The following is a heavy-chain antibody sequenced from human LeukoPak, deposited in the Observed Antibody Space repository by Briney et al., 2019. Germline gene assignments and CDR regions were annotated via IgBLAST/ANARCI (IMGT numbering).Heavy chain of an antibody. CDR1: GYTFTSYG. V-gene: IGHV1-18*01. CDR2: ISAYNGNT. D-gene: IGHD2-8*01. J-gene: IGHJ5*02. Sequence: ASVKVSCKASGYTFTSYGISWVRQAPGQGLEWMGWISAYNGNTNYAQKLQGRVTMTTDTSTSTAYMELRSLRSDDTAVYYCARDSIVLMVYAMPNWFDPWGQGTLVTVSS. CDR3: ARDSIVLMVYAMPNWFDP.